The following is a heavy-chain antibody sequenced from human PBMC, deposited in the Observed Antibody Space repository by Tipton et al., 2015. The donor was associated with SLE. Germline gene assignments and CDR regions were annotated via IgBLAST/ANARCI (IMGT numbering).Heavy chain of an antibody. Sequence: GLVKPSETLSLTCTVSGDSMRSSMTTYYWSWIRQPPGKGLEWIGNIYYSGNTDYNPSLKSRVTISVDMSKSQFSLNLNLVTAADTAIYYCARRKYYYMDVWGKGATVTVSS. CDR1: GDSMRSSMTTYY. J-gene: IGHJ6*03. V-gene: IGHV4-61*05. CDR3: ARRKYYYMDV. CDR2: IYYSGNT.